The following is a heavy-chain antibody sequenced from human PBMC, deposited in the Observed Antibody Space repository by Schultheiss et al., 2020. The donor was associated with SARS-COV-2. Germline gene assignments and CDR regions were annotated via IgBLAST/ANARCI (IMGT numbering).Heavy chain of an antibody. J-gene: IGHJ5*02. CDR3: ARDLGGNWLDP. Sequence: SETLSLTCTVSGGSISSYYWSWIRQPPGKGLEWIGYIYYSGSTNYNPSLKSRVTISMDTSKNQFSLKLSSVTAADTAVYYCARDLGGNWLDPWGQGTLVTVSS. D-gene: IGHD4-23*01. CDR2: IYYSGST. V-gene: IGHV4-59*01. CDR1: GGSISSYY.